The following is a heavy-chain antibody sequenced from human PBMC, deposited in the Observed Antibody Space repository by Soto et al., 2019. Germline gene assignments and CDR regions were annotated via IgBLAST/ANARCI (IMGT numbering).Heavy chain of an antibody. CDR2: INHSGST. J-gene: IGHJ4*02. Sequence: PSETLSLTCAVYGGSFSGYYWSWIRQPPGKGLEWIGEINHSGSTNYNPSLKSRVTISVDTSKNQFSLKLSSVTAADTAVYYCARGGYYDSNDKRIYLYWGQGTLVTVSS. D-gene: IGHD3-22*01. CDR1: GGSFSGYY. CDR3: ARGGYYDSNDKRIYLY. V-gene: IGHV4-34*01.